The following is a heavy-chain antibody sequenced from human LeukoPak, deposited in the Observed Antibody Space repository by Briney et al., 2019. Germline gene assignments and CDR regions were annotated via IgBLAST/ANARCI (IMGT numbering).Heavy chain of an antibody. CDR3: AKDTEYSSSSGFDY. CDR2: ISGSGGST. Sequence: GGSLRLSCAASGFTFSSYAMSWVRQAPGKGLEWVSAISGSGGSTYYADSVKGRFTISRDNSKNTLYPQMNSLRAEDTAVYYCAKDTEYSSSSGFDYWGQGTLVTVSS. D-gene: IGHD6-6*01. J-gene: IGHJ4*02. CDR1: GFTFSSYA. V-gene: IGHV3-23*01.